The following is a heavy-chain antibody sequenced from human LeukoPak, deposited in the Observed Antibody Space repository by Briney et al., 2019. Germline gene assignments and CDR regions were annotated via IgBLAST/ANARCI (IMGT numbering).Heavy chain of an antibody. D-gene: IGHD3-22*01. CDR3: ATSGYNPYYFDY. CDR1: GGSISSYY. V-gene: IGHV4-59*01. J-gene: IGHJ4*02. CDR2: IYYSGST. Sequence: SETLSLTCTVSGGSISSYYWSWIRQPPGKGLERIGYIYYSGSTNYNPSLKSRVTISVDTSKNQFSLKLSSVTAADTAVYYCATSGYNPYYFDYWGQGTLVTVSS.